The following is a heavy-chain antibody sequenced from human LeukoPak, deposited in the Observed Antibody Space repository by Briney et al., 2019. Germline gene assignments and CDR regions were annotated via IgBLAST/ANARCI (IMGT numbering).Heavy chain of an antibody. CDR1: GFTFSSYA. CDR3: AKVFYDILTGNDY. CDR2: ISGSGGST. D-gene: IGHD3-9*01. V-gene: IGHV3-23*01. J-gene: IGHJ4*02. Sequence: GGSLRLSCAASGFTFSSYAMSWVRQAPGEGLEWVSAISGSGGSTYYADSVKGRFTISRDNSKNTLYLQMNSLRAEDTAVYYCAKVFYDILTGNDYWGQGTLVTVSS.